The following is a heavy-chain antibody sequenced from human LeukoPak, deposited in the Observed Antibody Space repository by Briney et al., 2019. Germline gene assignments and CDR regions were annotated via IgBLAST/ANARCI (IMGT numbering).Heavy chain of an antibody. D-gene: IGHD3-22*01. J-gene: IGHJ4*02. CDR2: ISYDGSKK. CDR1: EFPFSSYA. Sequence: GGSLRLSCAASEFPFSSYATHWVRQAPGKGLEWVAVISYDGSKKYYADSVKGRFTIPRDNSKNTLYLQMNSLRAEDTAVYYCARDLMAAYDSSGYQTHWGQGTLVTVSS. V-gene: IGHV3-30*04. CDR3: ARDLMAAYDSSGYQTH.